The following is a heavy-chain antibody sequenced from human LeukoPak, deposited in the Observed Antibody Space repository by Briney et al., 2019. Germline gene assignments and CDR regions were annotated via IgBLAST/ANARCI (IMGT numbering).Heavy chain of an antibody. D-gene: IGHD6-19*01. CDR1: GYTLTELS. CDR3: VTGPNTSGSYLYY. J-gene: IGHJ4*02. V-gene: IGHV1-24*01. CDR2: FDPEDGET. Sequence: ASVMVSCKVSGYTLTELSMHWVRQAPGKGLEWMGGFDPEDGETIYAQKFQGRVTMTEDTSTDTAYMELSSLRSEDTAAYRCVTGPNTSGSYLYYWGQGTLVTVSS.